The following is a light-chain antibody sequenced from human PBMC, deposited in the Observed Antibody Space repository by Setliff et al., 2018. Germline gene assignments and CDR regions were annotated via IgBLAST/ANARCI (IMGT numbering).Light chain of an antibody. V-gene: IGLV2-14*03. J-gene: IGLJ1*01. CDR1: SGDIGSFTF. CDR3: SSYTSNGLYV. CDR2: EVS. Sequence: QSALTQPASVSGSPGQSITISCTGSSGDIGSFTFVSWYQQYTDEAPKLIIFEVSDRPSGISDRFSGSKSANTASLTISGLQAEDDADYYCSSYTSNGLYVFGTGTKVTVL.